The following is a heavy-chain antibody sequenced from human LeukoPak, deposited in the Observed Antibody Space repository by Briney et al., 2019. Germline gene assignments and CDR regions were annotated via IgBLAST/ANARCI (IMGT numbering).Heavy chain of an antibody. CDR3: ARDTGTRGFDY. CDR2: IYYSGST. V-gene: IGHV4-59*01. CDR1: GGSISSYY. J-gene: IGHJ4*02. D-gene: IGHD2-8*01. Sequence: SETLSLTCTVSGGSISSYYWSWIRQPPGKGLEWIGNIYYSGSTNYNPSLKSRVTILVDTAKSRFSLKLSSVTAADTAVYYCARDTGTRGFDYWGQGTPVTVSS.